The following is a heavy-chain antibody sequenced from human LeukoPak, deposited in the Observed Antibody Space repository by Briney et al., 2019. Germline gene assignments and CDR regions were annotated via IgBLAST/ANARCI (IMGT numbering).Heavy chain of an antibody. CDR2: ISGSGGST. CDR3: VKDLPAAYFDY. J-gene: IGHJ4*02. D-gene: IGHD2-2*01. CDR1: GFTFSSYA. V-gene: IGHV3-23*01. Sequence: GGSLRLSCAASGFTFSSYAMSWVRQAPGKGLEWVSAISGSGGSTYYADSVKGRFTISRDNSKTTLYLQMNGLRAEDTAVYYCVKDLPAAYFDYWGQGTLVTVSS.